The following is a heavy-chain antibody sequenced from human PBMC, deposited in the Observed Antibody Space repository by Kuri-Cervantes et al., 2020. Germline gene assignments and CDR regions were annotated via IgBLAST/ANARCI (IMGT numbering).Heavy chain of an antibody. Sequence: SQTLSLTCAVYGESFNGISGYYLNWIRQSPGKGLEWIGEINYRGSTDYNPSLKSRVTLSVDTSKNQFSLKLSSVTAADTAVYYCELTDTAMIPAYFFDYWGQGTLVTVSS. CDR3: ELTDTAMIPAYFFDY. J-gene: IGHJ4*02. V-gene: IGHV4-34*01. D-gene: IGHD5-18*01. CDR1: GESFNGISGYY. CDR2: INYRGST.